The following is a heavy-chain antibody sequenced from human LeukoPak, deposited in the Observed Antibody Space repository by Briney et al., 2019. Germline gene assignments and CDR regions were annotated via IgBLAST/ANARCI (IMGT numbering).Heavy chain of an antibody. Sequence: SENLSFTCAVSGYSISSGYYWGWIRQPPGKGLEWIGSIYHSGSTYYNPSLKSRVTIAVATSKNQFSLKLSSVTAADTAVYYCQRGYSYGSFDYWGQGTLVTVSS. J-gene: IGHJ4*02. CDR1: GYSISSGYY. V-gene: IGHV4-38-2*01. CDR3: QRGYSYGSFDY. CDR2: IYHSGST. D-gene: IGHD5-18*01.